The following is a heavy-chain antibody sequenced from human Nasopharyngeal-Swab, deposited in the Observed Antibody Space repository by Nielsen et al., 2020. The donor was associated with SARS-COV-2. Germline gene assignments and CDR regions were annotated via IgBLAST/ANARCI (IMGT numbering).Heavy chain of an antibody. J-gene: IGHJ4*02. CDR2: FDPEDGET. Sequence: ASVKVSCKVSGCTLTELSMHWVRQAPGKGLEWMGGFDPEDGETIYAQKFQGRVTMTEDTSTDTAYMELSSLRSEDTAVYYCATTPRRFLEWFLFDYWGQGTLVTVSS. V-gene: IGHV1-24*01. D-gene: IGHD3-3*01. CDR1: GCTLTELS. CDR3: ATTPRRFLEWFLFDY.